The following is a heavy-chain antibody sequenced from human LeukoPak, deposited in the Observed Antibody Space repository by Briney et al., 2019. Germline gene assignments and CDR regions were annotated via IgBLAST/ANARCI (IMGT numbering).Heavy chain of an antibody. CDR1: GGTFSSYA. CDR2: IIPIFGTA. Sequence: GASVTVSCKASGGTFSSYAISWVRQAPGQGLEWMGGIIPIFGTANYAQKFQGRVTITADESTSTAYMELSSLRSGDTAVYYCARAGDSSGPDAFDIWGQGTMVTVSS. D-gene: IGHD3-22*01. J-gene: IGHJ3*02. V-gene: IGHV1-69*13. CDR3: ARAGDSSGPDAFDI.